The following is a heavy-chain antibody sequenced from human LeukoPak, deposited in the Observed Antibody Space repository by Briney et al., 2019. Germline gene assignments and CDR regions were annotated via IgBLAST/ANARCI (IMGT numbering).Heavy chain of an antibody. CDR3: AKDLDVGSSSGYPDRDY. D-gene: IGHD3-22*01. CDR1: GFTFSSYA. J-gene: IGHJ4*02. CDR2: ISGSGSST. Sequence: GGSLRLSCAASGFTFSSYAMSWVRQAPGKGLEWVSAISGSGSSTYYADSVKGRFTISRDKSKNTLYLQMNSLRAEDTAVYYCAKDLDVGSSSGYPDRDYWGQGTLVTVSS. V-gene: IGHV3-23*01.